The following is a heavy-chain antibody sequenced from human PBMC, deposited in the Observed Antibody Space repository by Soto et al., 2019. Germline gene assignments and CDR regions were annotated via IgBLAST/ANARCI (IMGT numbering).Heavy chain of an antibody. V-gene: IGHV5-51*01. D-gene: IGHD4-17*01. CDR1: GYSFTSYW. CDR3: ARDRLYGDYEGDAFDI. Sequence: GESLKISCKGSGYSFTSYWIGWARQMPGKGLEWMGIIYPGDSDTRYSPSFQGQVTISADKSISTAYLQWSSLKASDTAMYYCARDRLYGDYEGDAFDIWGQGTMVTVSS. J-gene: IGHJ3*02. CDR2: IYPGDSDT.